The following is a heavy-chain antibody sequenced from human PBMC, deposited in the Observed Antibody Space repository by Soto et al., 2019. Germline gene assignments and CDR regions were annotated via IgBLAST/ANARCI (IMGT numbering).Heavy chain of an antibody. Sequence: GGSLRLSCAASGLTVSSSYMSWVRQAPGKGLEWVAVIWYDGSNKYYADSVKGRFTISRDNSKNTLYLQMNSLRAEDTAVYYCARDNMIVVAMRYYFDYWGQGTLVTVSS. D-gene: IGHD3-22*01. J-gene: IGHJ4*02. V-gene: IGHV3-33*08. CDR1: GLTVSSSY. CDR3: ARDNMIVVAMRYYFDY. CDR2: IWYDGSNK.